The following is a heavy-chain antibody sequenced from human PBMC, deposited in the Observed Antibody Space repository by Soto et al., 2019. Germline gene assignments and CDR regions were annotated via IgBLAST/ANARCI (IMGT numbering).Heavy chain of an antibody. CDR2: IIPIFGTA. CDR3: ARGGQVAWYFDL. D-gene: IGHD3-16*01. V-gene: IGHV1-69*12. CDR1: GGTFSSYA. J-gene: IGHJ2*01. Sequence: VQLVQSGAEVKKPGSSVKVSCKASGGTFSSYAISWVRQSTGQGLEWMGGIIPIFGTANDAQKFQGRVTITADESTSTAYMELSSLRSEDTAVYFCARGGQVAWYFDLWGSGTLVTVSS.